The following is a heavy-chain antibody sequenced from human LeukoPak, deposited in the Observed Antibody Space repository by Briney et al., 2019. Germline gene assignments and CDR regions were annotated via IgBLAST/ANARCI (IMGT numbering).Heavy chain of an antibody. CDR1: GGSISSSY. J-gene: IGHJ4*02. CDR2: IHTSGDS. D-gene: IGHD4-17*01. V-gene: IGHV4-4*09. Sequence: SETLSLTCTVSGGSISSSYWSWIRQPPGKGLEWVGYIHTSGDSNYNPSLKSRVTISVVTSKNQLSLKLSSVTAADTAVYYCARHNPQAPYGDYGSWGQGILVTVSS. CDR3: ARHNPQAPYGDYGS.